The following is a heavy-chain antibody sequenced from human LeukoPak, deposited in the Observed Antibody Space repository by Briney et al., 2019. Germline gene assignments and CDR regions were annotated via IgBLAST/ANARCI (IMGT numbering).Heavy chain of an antibody. CDR3: ARVGFPLSMVRGVAKYYYYYYMDV. D-gene: IGHD3-10*01. V-gene: IGHV1-8*01. Sequence: AASVKVSCKASGYTFTSYDINWVRQATGQGLEWMGWMNPNSGNTGYAQKFQGRVTMTRNTSISTAYMELSSLRSEDTAVYYCARVGFPLSMVRGVAKYYYYYYMDVWGKGTTVTISS. CDR2: MNPNSGNT. CDR1: GYTFTSYD. J-gene: IGHJ6*03.